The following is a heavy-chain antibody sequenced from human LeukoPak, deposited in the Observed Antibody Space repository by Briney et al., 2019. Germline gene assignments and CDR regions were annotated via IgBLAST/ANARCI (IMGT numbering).Heavy chain of an antibody. V-gene: IGHV3-7*05. J-gene: IGHJ3*02. CDR3: ARDRTYFYDSSGPFYDAYDI. CDR1: GFAFSTYY. CDR2: IKENGNEK. Sequence: GGSLRLSCAASGFAFSTYYMTWVRQAPGRGLEWVANIKENGNEKNYADSVKGRFTISRDNAKNSVHLQMNILRAEDTAVYYCARDRTYFYDSSGPFYDAYDIWATGQWSPSLQ. D-gene: IGHD3-22*01.